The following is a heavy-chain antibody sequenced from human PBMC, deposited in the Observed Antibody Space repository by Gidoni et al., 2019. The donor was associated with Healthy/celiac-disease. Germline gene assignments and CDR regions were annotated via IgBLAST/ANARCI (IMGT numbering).Heavy chain of an antibody. CDR2: IYSGGST. CDR3: ARGYSGYDSFFDY. J-gene: IGHJ4*02. V-gene: IGHV3-66*01. D-gene: IGHD5-12*01. Sequence: EVQLVESGGGLVPPGGSLILSCAASGFTVSSNYMSWVRPAPGKGLEWVSVIYSGGSTYYADSVKGRFTISRDNSKNTLYLQMNSLRAEDTAVYYCARGYSGYDSFFDYWGQGTLVTVSS. CDR1: GFTVSSNY.